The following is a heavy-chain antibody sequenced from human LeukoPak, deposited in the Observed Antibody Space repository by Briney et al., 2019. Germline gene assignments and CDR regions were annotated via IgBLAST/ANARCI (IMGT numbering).Heavy chain of an antibody. D-gene: IGHD6-13*01. CDR2: ISWNSGSI. Sequence: PGRSLRLSCAASGFTFDDYAMHWVRQAPGKGLEWVSGISWNSGSIGYADSVKSRFTISRDNAKNSLYLQMNSLRAEDTALYYCAKGVSSSWLFDYWGQGTLVTVSS. CDR3: AKGVSSSWLFDY. V-gene: IGHV3-9*01. CDR1: GFTFDDYA. J-gene: IGHJ4*02.